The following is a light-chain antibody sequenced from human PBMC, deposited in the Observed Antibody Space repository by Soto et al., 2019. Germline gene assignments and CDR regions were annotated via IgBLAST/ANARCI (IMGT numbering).Light chain of an antibody. Sequence: QSVLTQPASVSGSPGQSITISCTGTNSDVGNYNLASWYQQHPGKAPKLMMYEVTKRPSGVSNRFSGSKSGNTASLTISGLQAEDEADYYCCSYAGSATWVFGGGTKVTVL. CDR2: EVT. J-gene: IGLJ3*02. CDR1: NSDVGNYNL. V-gene: IGLV2-23*02. CDR3: CSYAGSATWV.